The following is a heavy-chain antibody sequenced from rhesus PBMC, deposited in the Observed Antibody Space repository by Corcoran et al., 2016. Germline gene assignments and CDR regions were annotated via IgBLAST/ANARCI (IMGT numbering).Heavy chain of an antibody. CDR2: IHPGYGST. D-gene: IGHD2-2*01. Sequence: QEQLVQSGAEVKKPGASVKVSCKASGYIFTSYVISWLRQAPGQGFEWMGGIHPGYGSTSYAQKVLCGGTITADLSTSTVYMELSSLRSEDMAVYYCAALGGLLADYWGQGVLVTVSS. V-gene: IGHV1-70*01. J-gene: IGHJ4*01. CDR3: AALGGLLADY. CDR1: GYIFTSYV.